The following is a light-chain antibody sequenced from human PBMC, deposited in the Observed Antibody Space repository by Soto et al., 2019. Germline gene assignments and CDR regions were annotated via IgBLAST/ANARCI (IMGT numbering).Light chain of an antibody. V-gene: IGKV1-39*01. CDR2: AAS. CDR3: HQSYSTLWT. CDR1: QGISTY. Sequence: GDRNTITCRASQGISTYLNWYQQKPGKAPKLLIYAASSLQSGVPSRFSGSGSETDFTLTISRLQPDDFATYPCHQSYSTLWTIAEGTKVDIK. J-gene: IGKJ1*01.